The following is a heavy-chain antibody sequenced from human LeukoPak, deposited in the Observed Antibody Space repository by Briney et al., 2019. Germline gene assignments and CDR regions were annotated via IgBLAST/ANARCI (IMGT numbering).Heavy chain of an antibody. CDR1: GFTFSRHW. V-gene: IGHV3-7*01. CDR2: IKQDGSEK. J-gene: IGHJ4*02. CDR3: ARDRGIRDYFDY. D-gene: IGHD3-3*02. Sequence: GRSLRLSCAASGFTFSRHWMNWVRQAPGKGLEWVANIKQDGSEKYYVDSVKGRFTISRDNAKNSLYLQMNSLRAEDTAVYYCARDRGIRDYFDYWGQGTLVTVSS.